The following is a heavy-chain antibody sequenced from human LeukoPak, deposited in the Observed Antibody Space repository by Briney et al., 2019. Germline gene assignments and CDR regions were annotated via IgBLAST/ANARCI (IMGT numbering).Heavy chain of an antibody. J-gene: IGHJ4*02. CDR3: AKVRRDSSGWYYFDY. CDR2: ISGSGGST. Sequence: GGSLRLSCAASGFTFSSYAMSWVRQAPGKGLEWVSGISGSGGSTYYADSVKGRFTISRDNSKNTLYLQMNSLRAEDTAVYYCAKVRRDSSGWYYFDYWGQGTLVTVSS. CDR1: GFTFSSYA. V-gene: IGHV3-23*01. D-gene: IGHD6-19*01.